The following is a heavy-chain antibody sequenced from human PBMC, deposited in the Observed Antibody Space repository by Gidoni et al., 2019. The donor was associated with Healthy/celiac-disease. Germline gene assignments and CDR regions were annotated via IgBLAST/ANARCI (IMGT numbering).Heavy chain of an antibody. CDR1: GFPFWDCA. V-gene: IGHV3-49*03. CDR3: TRKYSSGYKDGFDY. J-gene: IGHJ4*02. Sequence: EVQRVASGGSLVPPGRSLRLSCQASGFPFWDCAMSWFRQAPGKGLDCVGFIRSKAYGGTTEYAAAVKGRFTISRDDSKSIAYLQMNSLKTEDTAVYYCTRKYSSGYKDGFDYWGQGTLVTVSS. D-gene: IGHD3-22*01. CDR2: IRSKAYGGTT.